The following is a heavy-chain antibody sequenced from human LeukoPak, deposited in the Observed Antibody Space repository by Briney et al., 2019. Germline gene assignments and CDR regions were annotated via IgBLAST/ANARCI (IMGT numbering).Heavy chain of an antibody. D-gene: IGHD3-3*01. J-gene: IGHJ4*02. CDR3: ARLSLKVLEWSPTKGKETHYFDY. V-gene: IGHV4-38-2*02. Sequence: NSSETLSLTCNVSGYSISSGYYWGWIRQPPGKGLEWIGSIFRTGSAYYNPSLGSRVTMSVDTSKNQFSLKLSSVTAADTAVYYCARLSLKVLEWSPTKGKETHYFDYWGQGTLVTVSS. CDR1: GYSISSGYY. CDR2: IFRTGSA.